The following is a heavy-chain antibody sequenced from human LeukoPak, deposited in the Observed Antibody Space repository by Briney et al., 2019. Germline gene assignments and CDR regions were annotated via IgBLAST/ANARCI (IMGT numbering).Heavy chain of an antibody. CDR1: GYTFTSYG. CDR3: SREFPFCGADCFSGVFDI. D-gene: IGHD2-21*02. Sequence: ASVKVSCKASGYTFTSYGISWVRQAPGQGLEWMGWISAYNGNTNYAQKLQGRVTMTTDTSTSTAYMELRSLRSDDTAVYYCSREFPFCGADCFSGVFDIWGQGTMVTVS. CDR2: ISAYNGNT. V-gene: IGHV1-18*01. J-gene: IGHJ3*02.